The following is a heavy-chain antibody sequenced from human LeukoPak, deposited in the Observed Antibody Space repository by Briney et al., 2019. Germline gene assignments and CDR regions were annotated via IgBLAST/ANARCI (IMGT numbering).Heavy chain of an antibody. CDR2: INQDGTKQ. Sequence: GGSLRLSCAASGFTFSSYAMSWVRQAPGKGLECVASINQDGTKQYYVDSVRGRFTISRDDAKNSVYLQMNNLRVQDTAVYYCVRRNLFDYWGQGTLVTVSS. CDR3: VRRNLFDY. J-gene: IGHJ4*02. V-gene: IGHV3-7*03. CDR1: GFTFSSYA.